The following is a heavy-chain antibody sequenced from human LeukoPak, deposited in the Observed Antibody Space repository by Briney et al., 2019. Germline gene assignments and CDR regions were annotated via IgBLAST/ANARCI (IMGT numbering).Heavy chain of an antibody. V-gene: IGHV4-30-4*08. CDR1: GFTFSSYA. CDR2: IYCSGST. D-gene: IGHD7-27*01. CDR3: ARGLLGSHYFDY. J-gene: IGHJ4*02. Sequence: LRLSCAASGFTFSSYAMSWVRQPPGKGLEWIGYIYCSGSTYYNPSLKSRVTISVDTSKNQFSLKLSSVTAADTAVYYCARGLLGSHYFDYWGQGTLVTVSS.